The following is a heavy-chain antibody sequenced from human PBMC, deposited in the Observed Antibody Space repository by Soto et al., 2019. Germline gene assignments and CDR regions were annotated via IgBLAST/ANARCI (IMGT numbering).Heavy chain of an antibody. CDR2: IYHSGST. CDR1: GGSISSGGYS. CDR3: ARGPGTTADY. Sequence: PSETLSLTCAVSGGSISSGGYSWSWIRQPPGKGLEWIGYIYHSGSTYYNPSLKSRVTISVDRSKNQFSLKLSSVTAADTAVYYCARGPGTTADYWGQGPLVTVSS. J-gene: IGHJ4*02. D-gene: IGHD1-7*01. V-gene: IGHV4-30-2*01.